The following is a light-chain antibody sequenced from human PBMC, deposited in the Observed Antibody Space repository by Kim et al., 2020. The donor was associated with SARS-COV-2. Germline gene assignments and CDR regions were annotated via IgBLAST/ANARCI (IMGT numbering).Light chain of an antibody. CDR3: QAWDSSTVV. V-gene: IGLV3-1*01. Sequence: SYELTQPPSVSVSPGQTASITCAGDKLGDKYACWYQQKPGQAPVLVIYYDSKRPSGIPERFSGSNSGNTATLTISGTQAIDEADYYCQAWDSSTVVFGGG. CDR2: YDS. CDR1: KLGDKY. J-gene: IGLJ2*01.